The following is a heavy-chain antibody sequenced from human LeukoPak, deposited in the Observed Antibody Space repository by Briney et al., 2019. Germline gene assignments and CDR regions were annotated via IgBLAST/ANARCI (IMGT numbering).Heavy chain of an antibody. CDR3: ARDLRLAVSGTSGFDI. V-gene: IGHV1-2*02. CDR2: MNPNSGVT. Sequence: GASVKVSCKASGYIFTDYYMHWVRQAPGQGLEWMGWMNPNSGVTNYAQKFQVRVTMTGDTSISTAYMELSRLRSGDTAVYYCARDLRLAVSGTSGFDIWGQGTVVTVSS. D-gene: IGHD6-19*01. CDR1: GYIFTDYY. J-gene: IGHJ3*02.